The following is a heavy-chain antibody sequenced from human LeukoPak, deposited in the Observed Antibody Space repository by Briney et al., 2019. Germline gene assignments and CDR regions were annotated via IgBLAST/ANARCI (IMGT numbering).Heavy chain of an antibody. CDR2: IIPLFGTA. D-gene: IGHD2-15*01. CDR1: RGTFSSYA. J-gene: IGHJ6*02. CDR3: AKHLRCSGDSCYRPSYYYYGMDV. Sequence: GSSVKVSCKASRGTFSSYAISWVRQAPGQGLEWMGGIIPLFGTANYAREFQGRVTITADESTSTVYMELSSLRSEDTAVYYCAKHLRCSGDSCYRPSYYYYGMDVWGQGTTVTVSS. V-gene: IGHV1-69*01.